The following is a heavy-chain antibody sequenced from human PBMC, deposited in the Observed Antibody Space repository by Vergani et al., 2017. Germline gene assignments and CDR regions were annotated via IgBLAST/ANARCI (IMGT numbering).Heavy chain of an antibody. V-gene: IGHV3-15*01. D-gene: IGHD3-9*01. CDR3: TTPTKWELRYYLDY. CDR2: IRPKTDGETT. CDR1: GFTFSSAW. J-gene: IGHJ4*02. Sequence: EVQPVESGGGLVKPGGSLRLSCTTSGFTFSSAWMSWVRQAPGKGLEWVARIRPKTDGETTDYAAPVKGRFTISRDYSKNTLYLQMNSLKTEDTAVYYCTTPTKWELRYYLDYWGQETLVTVSS.